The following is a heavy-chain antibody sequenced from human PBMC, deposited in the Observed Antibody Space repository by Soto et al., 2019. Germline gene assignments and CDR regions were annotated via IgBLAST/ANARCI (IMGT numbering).Heavy chain of an antibody. V-gene: IGHV1-46*01. D-gene: IGHD3-22*01. CDR2: INPSGGRT. J-gene: IGHJ4*02. Sequence: ASVKVSWKASGNSFTTYYMHWVRQAPGQGLEWMGIINPSGGRTTYAQKFQGRVTMTRDTSTSTFHMELSSLTSEDTAVYYCAGLYHYDSSGYYDYWGQGTLVTASS. CDR3: AGLYHYDSSGYYDY. CDR1: GNSFTTYY.